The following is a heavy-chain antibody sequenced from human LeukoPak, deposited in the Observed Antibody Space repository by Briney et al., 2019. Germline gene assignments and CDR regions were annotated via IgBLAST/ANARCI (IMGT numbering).Heavy chain of an antibody. V-gene: IGHV4-59*08. CDR1: GDSISTYY. Sequence: SETLSLTCTVSGDSISTYYWSWIRQPPGRGLEWIGHIYYSGSTNYNPSLKSRVTISVDTSKNQFSLKLSSVTAADTAVYYCARQVGYSSGWYIYWGQGTLVTVSS. J-gene: IGHJ4*02. CDR2: IYYSGST. CDR3: ARQVGYSSGWYIY. D-gene: IGHD6-19*01.